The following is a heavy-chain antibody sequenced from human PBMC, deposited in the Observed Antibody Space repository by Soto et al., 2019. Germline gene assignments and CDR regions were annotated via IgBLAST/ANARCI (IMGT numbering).Heavy chain of an antibody. CDR2: ISSSSSYI. J-gene: IGHJ4*02. CDR1: GFTFSSYS. CDR3: AREEGQWELQRLFDY. D-gene: IGHD1-26*01. V-gene: IGHV3-21*01. Sequence: EVQLVESGGGLVKPGGSLRLSCAASGFTFSSYSMNWVRQDPGKGLEWVSSISSSSSYIYYADSVKGRFTISRDNAKNSLYLQMNSLRAEDTAVYYCAREEGQWELQRLFDYWGQGTLVTVSS.